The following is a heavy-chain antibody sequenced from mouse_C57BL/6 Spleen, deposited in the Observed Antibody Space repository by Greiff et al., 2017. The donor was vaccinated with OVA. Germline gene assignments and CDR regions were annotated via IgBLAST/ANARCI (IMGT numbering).Heavy chain of an antibody. CDR1: GYTFTSYW. CDR3: ARGNYYGNFPYAMDY. D-gene: IGHD2-1*01. Sequence: QVQLKQPGAELVRPGSSVKLSCKASGYTFTSYWMHWVKQRPIQGLEWIGNIDPSDSETHYNQKFKDKATLTVDKSSSTAYMQLSSLTSEDSAFYYCARGNYYGNFPYAMDYWGQGTSVTVSS. J-gene: IGHJ4*01. V-gene: IGHV1-52*01. CDR2: IDPSDSET.